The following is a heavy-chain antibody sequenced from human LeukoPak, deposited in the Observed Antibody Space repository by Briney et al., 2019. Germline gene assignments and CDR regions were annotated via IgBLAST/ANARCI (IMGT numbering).Heavy chain of an antibody. Sequence: PLETLSLTCTVSGGSISSYYWSWIRQPPGKGLEWIGYIYYSGSTNYNPSLKSRVTISVDTSKNQFSLKLSSVTAADTAVYYCARSARKGLWFSLLLWGQGTLVTVSS. V-gene: IGHV4-59*01. CDR1: GGSISSYY. D-gene: IGHD4/OR15-4a*01. J-gene: IGHJ4*02. CDR3: ARSARKGLWFSLLL. CDR2: IYYSGST.